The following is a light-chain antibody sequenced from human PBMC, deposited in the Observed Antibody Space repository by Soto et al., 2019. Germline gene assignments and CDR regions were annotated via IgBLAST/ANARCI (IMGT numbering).Light chain of an antibody. J-gene: IGKJ1*01. V-gene: IGKV1-39*01. CDR1: ERINNY. Sequence: DIQMTQSPSSLSASVGDRVTITCRASERINNYLNWYQQKPGRAPKLLIYSASSLQSGVPSRFSGSGSGTDFTLTITNLQPDDFGTYYCQQYNLYSGTFGQGTKVDIK. CDR2: SAS. CDR3: QQYNLYSGT.